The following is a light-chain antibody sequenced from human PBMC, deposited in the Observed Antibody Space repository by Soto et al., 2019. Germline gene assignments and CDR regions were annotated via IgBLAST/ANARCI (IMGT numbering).Light chain of an antibody. CDR2: EVN. CDR1: SRDVGSYNY. CDR3: SSYTSSSTYV. V-gene: IGLV2-14*03. J-gene: IGLJ1*01. Sequence: QSVLTQPASVSESPGQSITISCTGTSRDVGSYNYVSWYQQHPGEVPRLVIYEVNKRPSGVSSRFSGSKSGNTASLTISGLLAEDEADYYCSSYTSSSTYVFRTGTKLTVL.